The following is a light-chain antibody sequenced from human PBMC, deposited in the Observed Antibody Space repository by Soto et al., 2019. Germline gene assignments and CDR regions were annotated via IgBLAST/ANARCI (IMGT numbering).Light chain of an antibody. Sequence: EIVLTQSPATLSLSPGERATLSCRASQSVSSNLAWYQQKPVQAPRLLIYDSSTRATGIPARFSGSGSWTEFTLPIISLQSEDFAVYYCQQYNNWPRTFGQGTKVDI. CDR1: QSVSSN. CDR3: QQYNNWPRT. J-gene: IGKJ1*01. V-gene: IGKV3-15*01. CDR2: DSS.